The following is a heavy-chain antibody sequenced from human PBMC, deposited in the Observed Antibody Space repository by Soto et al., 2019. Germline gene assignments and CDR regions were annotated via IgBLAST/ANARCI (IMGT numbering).Heavy chain of an antibody. CDR2: ISAFNGNT. Sequence: GASVKVSCKASGYTFTSYGISWVRQAPGQGLEWMGWISAFNGNTNYAQRVQGRVTMTRDTSTSTAYMELRSLRSDDMAVYYCAGGGAISPGYIYYYYGLDVWGQGTTVTVSS. D-gene: IGHD3-9*01. CDR1: GYTFTSYG. CDR3: AGGGAISPGYIYYYYGLDV. J-gene: IGHJ6*01. V-gene: IGHV1-18*03.